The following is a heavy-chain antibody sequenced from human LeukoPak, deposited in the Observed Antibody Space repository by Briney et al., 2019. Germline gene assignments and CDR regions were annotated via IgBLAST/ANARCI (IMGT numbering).Heavy chain of an antibody. CDR3: ARDHYYDSSGYTPAGDAFDI. V-gene: IGHV3-21*06. D-gene: IGHD3-22*01. J-gene: IGHJ3*02. Sequence: GGSLRLSCAASGFTFSTYNMNWVRQAPGKGLEWVSSISSSSSYIYYADSMKGRFTISRDNAKNSLYLQMNSPRAEDTAVYYCARDHYYDSSGYTPAGDAFDIWGQGTMVTVSS. CDR1: GFTFSTYN. CDR2: ISSSSSYI.